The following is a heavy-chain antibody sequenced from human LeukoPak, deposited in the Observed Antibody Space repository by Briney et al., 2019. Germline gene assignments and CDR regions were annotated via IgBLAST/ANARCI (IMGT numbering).Heavy chain of an antibody. J-gene: IGHJ4*02. D-gene: IGHD2-21*02. CDR3: TTEVVVTSYFDY. CDR1: GFAFSDAW. Sequence: GGSLRLSCAASGFAFSDAWMSWVRQAPGKGLEWDGRVKRKTHGGTTQYGAPVKGRFAISRDDSKNTLYLQMNSLKTEDTGVYFCTTEVVVTSYFDYWGQGVLVTVSS. V-gene: IGHV3-15*01. CDR2: VKRKTHGGTT.